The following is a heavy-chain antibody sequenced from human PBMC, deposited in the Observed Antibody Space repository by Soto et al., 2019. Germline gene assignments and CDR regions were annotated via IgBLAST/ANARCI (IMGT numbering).Heavy chain of an antibody. J-gene: IGHJ6*02. Sequence: PGESLKISCKGSAYSFTTYWISWVRQMPGKGLVWMGRIDPSDSYTNYSPSFQGHVTISADKSISTAYLQWSSLKASDTAMYYCARQDNWNYKGVVWGQGTMVTVSS. D-gene: IGHD1-7*01. V-gene: IGHV5-10-1*01. CDR2: IDPSDSYT. CDR1: AYSFTTYW. CDR3: ARQDNWNYKGVV.